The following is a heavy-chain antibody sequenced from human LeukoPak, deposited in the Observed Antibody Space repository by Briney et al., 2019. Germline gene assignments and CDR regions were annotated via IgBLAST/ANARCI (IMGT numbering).Heavy chain of an antibody. CDR1: GGSISSGDYY. CDR3: ARGPLSFSSTSCYIFDY. CDR2: IYYSGIT. D-gene: IGHD2-2*02. Sequence: PSQTLSLTCTVSGGSISSGDYYWSWIRQPPGKGLEWIGHIYYSGITYYNPSLKSRVTISVDTSKDQFSLKLSSVTAADTAVYYCARGPLSFSSTSCYIFDYWGQGTLVTVSS. V-gene: IGHV4-30-4*08. J-gene: IGHJ4*02.